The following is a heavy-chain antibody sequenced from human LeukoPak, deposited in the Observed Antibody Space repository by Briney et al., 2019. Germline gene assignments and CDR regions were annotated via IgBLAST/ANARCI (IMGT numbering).Heavy chain of an antibody. CDR2: ISAYNGNT. J-gene: IGHJ4*02. D-gene: IGHD1-26*01. CDR1: GYRFTSYG. Sequence: ASVNVSCKASGYRFTSYGISLVRQAPGQGREWMGWISAYNGNTNYAQKLQGRVTITTDTSTSTAYMEVRSLRSDDTAVYYCARDYGSYYYFDYWGQGTLVTVSS. V-gene: IGHV1-18*01. CDR3: ARDYGSYYYFDY.